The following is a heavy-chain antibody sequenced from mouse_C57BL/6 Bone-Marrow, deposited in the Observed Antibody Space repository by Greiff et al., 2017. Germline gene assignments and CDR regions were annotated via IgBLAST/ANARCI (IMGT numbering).Heavy chain of an antibody. Sequence: EVQLQQSGPELVKPGASVKISCKASGYTFTDYNMDWVKQSHGKSLEWIGDIIPNNGGTIYNKKFKGKATLTVDKSASTAYLELRSRTSEDTAVYYCGRMTPVGDWYFDVWGTGTTVTVSS. CDR1: GYTFTDYN. J-gene: IGHJ1*03. V-gene: IGHV1-18*01. CDR3: GRMTPVGDWYFDV. CDR2: IIPNNGGT. D-gene: IGHD1-1*02.